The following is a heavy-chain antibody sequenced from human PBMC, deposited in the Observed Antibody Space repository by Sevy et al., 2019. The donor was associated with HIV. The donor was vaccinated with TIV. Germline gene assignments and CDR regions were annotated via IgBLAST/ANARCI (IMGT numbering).Heavy chain of an antibody. CDR2: LSFVCGEI. V-gene: IGHV3-23*01. D-gene: IGHD2-8*01. J-gene: IGHJ4*02. Sequence: GGYLRLSCAASGFTFSKYSMSWVRQPPAKGLEWVSTLSFVCGEINYANSVKGRFTISIDNSKSSVYLQMNNLRPEDTAVYYCAREGCTKPHDYWGQGTLFTVSS. CDR3: AREGCTKPHDY. CDR1: GFTFSKYS.